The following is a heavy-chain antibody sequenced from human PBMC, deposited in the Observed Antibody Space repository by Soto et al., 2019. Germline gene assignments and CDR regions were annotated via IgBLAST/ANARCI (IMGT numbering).Heavy chain of an antibody. J-gene: IGHJ5*02. CDR2: IYHSGST. CDR3: ARGIALTTVNPNWFDP. Sequence: SETLSLTCAVSSGSISSSNWWSWVRQPPGKGLEWIGEIYHSGSTNYNPSLKSRVTISVDKSKNQFSLKLSSVTAADTAVYYCARGIALTTVNPNWFDPWGQGTLVTVSS. D-gene: IGHD4-17*01. CDR1: SGSISSSNW. V-gene: IGHV4-4*02.